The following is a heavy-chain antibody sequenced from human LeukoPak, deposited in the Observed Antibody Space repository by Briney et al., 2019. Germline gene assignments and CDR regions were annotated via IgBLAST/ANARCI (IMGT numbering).Heavy chain of an antibody. CDR3: ARSPRYCSGGSCYSEDAFDI. J-gene: IGHJ3*02. CDR2: IYHSGST. CDR1: GGSISSGGYS. Sequence: SQTLSLTCAVSGGSISSGGYSWSWIRQPPGKGLEWIGYIYHSGSTYHNPSLKSRVTISVDRSKNQFSLKLSSVTAADTAVYYCARSPRYCSGGSCYSEDAFDIWGQGTMVTVSS. D-gene: IGHD2-15*01. V-gene: IGHV4-30-2*01.